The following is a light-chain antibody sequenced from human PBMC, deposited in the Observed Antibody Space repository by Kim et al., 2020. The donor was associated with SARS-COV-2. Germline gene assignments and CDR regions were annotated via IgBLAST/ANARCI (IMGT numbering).Light chain of an antibody. V-gene: IGKV1-33*01. J-gene: IGKJ1*01. CDR3: QQYDNLPSWT. Sequence: SVGDRVTITCQASQDISNYLNWYQQKPGKAPKLLIYDASNLETGVPSRFSGSGSGTDFTFTISSLQPEDIATYYCQQYDNLPSWTFGQGTKVDIK. CDR2: DAS. CDR1: QDISNY.